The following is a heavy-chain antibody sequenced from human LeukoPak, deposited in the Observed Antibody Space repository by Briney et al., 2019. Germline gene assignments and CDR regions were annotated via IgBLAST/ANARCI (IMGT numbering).Heavy chain of an antibody. CDR3: ARVGTRLGIFGY. J-gene: IGHJ4*02. Sequence: ASVKVSCKASGYTFTSYDINWVRQATGQGLEWMGWMNPNSGNTGYAQKFQGRVIMTTDTSISTVYMEVSRLRSDDTAVYYCARVGTRLGIFGYWGQGSQVTVSS. D-gene: IGHD7-27*01. V-gene: IGHV1-8*02. CDR1: GYTFTSYD. CDR2: MNPNSGNT.